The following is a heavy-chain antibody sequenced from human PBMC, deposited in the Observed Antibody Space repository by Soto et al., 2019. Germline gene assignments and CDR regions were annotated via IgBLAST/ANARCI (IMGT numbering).Heavy chain of an antibody. V-gene: IGHV3-48*03. CDR2: ISSSGSTI. CDR3: AGEDYYGSGSHDY. J-gene: IGHJ4*02. D-gene: IGHD3-10*01. CDR1: GFTFSSYE. Sequence: EVPLVESGGGLVQPGGSLRLSCAASGFTFSSYEMNWVRQAPGKGLEWVSYISSSGSTIYYADSVKGRFTISRDNAKNSLYLQMNSLRAEDTAVYYCAGEDYYGSGSHDYWGQGTLVTVSS.